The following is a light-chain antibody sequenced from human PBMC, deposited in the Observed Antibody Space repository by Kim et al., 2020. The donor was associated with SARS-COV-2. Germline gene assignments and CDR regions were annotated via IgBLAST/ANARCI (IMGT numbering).Light chain of an antibody. CDR1: DIRSRI. J-gene: IGLJ1*01. V-gene: IGLV3-21*04. Sequence: PGKTARFPSRENDIRSRIVHWSPRKPGQAPVLVIYYFSDPPSGIPELFSASNAGNTATLTTSRVEAWDQTDYFFHVWDSSNDHYVFGTGTKVTVL. CDR2: YFS. CDR3: HVWDSSNDHYV.